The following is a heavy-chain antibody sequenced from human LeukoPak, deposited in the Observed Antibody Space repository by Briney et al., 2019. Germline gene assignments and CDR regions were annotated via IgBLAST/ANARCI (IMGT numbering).Heavy chain of an antibody. V-gene: IGHV4-59*01. Sequence: SETLSLTCTVSGGSISSYYWSWIRQPPGKGLEWIGYIYYSGSTNYNPSLKSRVTIPVDTSKNQFSLKLSSVTAADTAVYYCARAPDYGDYYYYYGMDVWGQGTTVTVSS. CDR3: ARAPDYGDYYYYYGMDV. D-gene: IGHD4-17*01. J-gene: IGHJ6*02. CDR1: GGSISSYY. CDR2: IYYSGST.